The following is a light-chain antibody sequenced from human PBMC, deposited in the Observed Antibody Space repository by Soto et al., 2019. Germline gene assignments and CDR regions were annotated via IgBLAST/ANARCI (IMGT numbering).Light chain of an antibody. CDR1: QTISNY. CDR2: DAS. Sequence: DIQMTQSPSSLSASAGDRVTITCRASQTISNYLNWYQHNPGKAPKLLISDASSLQSGVPSRFSGGGSGTDFTLTISNLQPEDFATYYCQQYYSYPPITFGQGTRLEIK. V-gene: IGKV1-39*01. CDR3: QQYYSYPPIT. J-gene: IGKJ5*01.